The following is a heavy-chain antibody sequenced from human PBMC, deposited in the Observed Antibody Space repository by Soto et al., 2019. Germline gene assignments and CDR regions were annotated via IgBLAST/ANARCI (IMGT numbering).Heavy chain of an antibody. CDR2: ISGSGGST. CDR3: AKYAKAADYYYYGMDV. Sequence: GGSLRLSCAASGFTFSSYAMSWVRQAPGKGLEWVSAISGSGGSTYYADSVKGRFTISRDNSKNTLYLQMNSLRAEDTAVYYCAKYAKAADYYYYGMDVWGQGTKVTVSS. CDR1: GFTFSSYA. D-gene: IGHD2-8*01. V-gene: IGHV3-23*01. J-gene: IGHJ6*02.